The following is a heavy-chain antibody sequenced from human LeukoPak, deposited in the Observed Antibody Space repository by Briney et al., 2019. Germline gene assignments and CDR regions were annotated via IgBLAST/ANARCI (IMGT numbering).Heavy chain of an antibody. CDR2: IYTSGST. CDR3: ARGYGSGRYYSTYYYFYMDV. D-gene: IGHD3-10*01. V-gene: IGHV4-4*09. Sequence: SETLSLTCSVSGDSISNYYWSWIRQPPGRGLEWIGYIYTSGSTNYNPSLKSRVTISLDTSKNQFSLRLSSVTAADTAVYYCARGYGSGRYYSTYYYFYMDVWGKGTTVTVSS. J-gene: IGHJ6*03. CDR1: GDSISNYY.